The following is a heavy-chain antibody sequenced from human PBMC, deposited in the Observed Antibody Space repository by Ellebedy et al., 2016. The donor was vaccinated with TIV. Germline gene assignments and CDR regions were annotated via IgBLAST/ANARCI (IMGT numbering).Heavy chain of an antibody. D-gene: IGHD3-16*01. Sequence: PGGSLRLSCVVSGFSFRSYWMRWVRQAPGKGLEWVANIYQDGSTQYYVDSVKGRFTISRANAKNSLFLQMNSLRVEDTAVYDCARRGSYGDYAVKVNSWFDPWGQGTLVTVSS. CDR1: GFSFRSYW. V-gene: IGHV3-7*01. CDR3: ARRGSYGDYAVKVNSWFDP. CDR2: IYQDGSTQ. J-gene: IGHJ5*02.